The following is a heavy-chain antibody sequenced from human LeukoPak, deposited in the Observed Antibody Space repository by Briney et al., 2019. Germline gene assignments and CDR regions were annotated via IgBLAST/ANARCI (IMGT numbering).Heavy chain of an antibody. Sequence: PRGSLRLSCAASGFTVSSNYTSSVRQAPGKGLEWVSVIYSGGSTYYADSVKGRFTISRGNSKNTLYLQMNSLRAEDTAVYYCARDVPVTTDAFDIWGQGTMVTVSS. D-gene: IGHD3-22*01. CDR1: GFTVSSNY. V-gene: IGHV3-53*01. CDR3: ARDVPVTTDAFDI. CDR2: IYSGGST. J-gene: IGHJ3*02.